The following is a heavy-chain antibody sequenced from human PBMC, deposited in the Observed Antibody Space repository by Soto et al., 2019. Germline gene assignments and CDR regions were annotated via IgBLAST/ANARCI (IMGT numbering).Heavy chain of an antibody. J-gene: IGHJ4*02. D-gene: IGHD2-15*01. Sequence: EVQLAESGGGLVQPGGSLRLSCVASGFTFRGYWMHWIRQVPGKGLIWVSRINGDGSYTNYADSVKGRFTISRDNAKNTLYLHMNSLRAGDTAVYYCARERGGYSSDYWGQGTLVTVSS. CDR3: ARERGGYSSDY. V-gene: IGHV3-74*01. CDR2: INGDGSYT. CDR1: GFTFRGYW.